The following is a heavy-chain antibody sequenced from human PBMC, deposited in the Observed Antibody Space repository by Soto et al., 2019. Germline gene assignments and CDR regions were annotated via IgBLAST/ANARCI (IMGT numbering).Heavy chain of an antibody. V-gene: IGHV1-3*01. Sequence: ASGKVSCKASAYTFTIYAMHWSRQAPGQRLEWMGWINAGNGNTKYSQKFQGRVTLTRDTSASTAYMELSSLRSEDTAVYYCARSSGYYYVDYWGQGTLVTVSS. CDR2: INAGNGNT. CDR3: ARSSGYYYVDY. J-gene: IGHJ4*02. D-gene: IGHD3-22*01. CDR1: AYTFTIYA.